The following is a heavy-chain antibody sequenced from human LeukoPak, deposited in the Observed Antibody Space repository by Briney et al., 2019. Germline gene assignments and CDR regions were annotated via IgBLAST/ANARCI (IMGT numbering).Heavy chain of an antibody. J-gene: IGHJ6*03. D-gene: IGHD6-13*01. CDR1: GDSISMHY. CDR2: IDHTGST. Sequence: SETLSLTCSVSGDSISMHYWSWIRQPPGKGLEWIGYIDHTGSTNYNPSLNSRVTISRDTSKNHFSLELSSVTAADTAVYFCARGRVSSSGWSSTYYYYFYMDVWGKGTTVTVSS. V-gene: IGHV4-59*11. CDR3: ARGRVSSSGWSSTYYYYFYMDV.